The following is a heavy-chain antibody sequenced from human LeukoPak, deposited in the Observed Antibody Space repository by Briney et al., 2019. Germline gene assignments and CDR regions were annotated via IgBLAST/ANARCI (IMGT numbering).Heavy chain of an antibody. Sequence: PSETLSLNCSVSGGSINSDYWSWVRLPPGKGLEWIGYIYYSGSSTNYNPSLKSRVTISVDTSKNQFSLKLSSVTAADTAVYYCAPFCGGDCYRDYWGQGTLVTVSS. D-gene: IGHD2-21*01. CDR3: APFCGGDCYRDY. CDR2: IYYSGSST. J-gene: IGHJ4*02. V-gene: IGHV4-59*04. CDR1: GGSINSDY.